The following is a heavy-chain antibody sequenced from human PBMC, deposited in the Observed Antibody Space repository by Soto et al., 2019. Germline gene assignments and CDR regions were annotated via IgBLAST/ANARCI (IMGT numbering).Heavy chain of an antibody. V-gene: IGHV4-30-4*01. D-gene: IGHD2-15*01. CDR2: IYYSGSP. CDR1: GGSISSGDYY. J-gene: IGHJ6*02. CDR3: ARSKKVEMATQSYYYGMDV. Sequence: QVQLQESGPGLVKPSQTLSLTCTVSGGSISSGDYYWSWIRQPPGKGLEWIGYIYYSGSPYYHPFIKTRVTISVDTSTNHSSRNLSPVTAATTAVYYCARSKKVEMATQSYYYGMDVWGQGTTVTVSS.